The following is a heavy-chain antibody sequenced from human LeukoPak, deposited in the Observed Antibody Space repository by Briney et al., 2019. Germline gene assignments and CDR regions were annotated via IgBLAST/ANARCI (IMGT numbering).Heavy chain of an antibody. CDR1: GGSISSGGYS. Sequence: PSQTLSLTCAVSGGSISSGGYSWSWIRQPPGKGLEWIGYIYHSGSTYYNPSLKSRVTISVDRSKNQFSLKLSSMPAPDNAVYYCARGPGSYDWFDPWGQGTLVTVSS. V-gene: IGHV4-30-2*01. CDR3: ARGPGSYDWFDP. D-gene: IGHD3-10*01. CDR2: IYHSGST. J-gene: IGHJ5*02.